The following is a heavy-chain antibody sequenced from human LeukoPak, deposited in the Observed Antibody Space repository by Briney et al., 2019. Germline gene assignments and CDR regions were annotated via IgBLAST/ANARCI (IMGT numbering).Heavy chain of an antibody. CDR2: ISGSGGNT. V-gene: IGHV3-23*01. CDR3: AKDVWGFGELGPGNWFDP. J-gene: IGHJ5*02. CDR1: GFTFRIYA. Sequence: PGGSLRLSCAASGFTFRIYAMSWVRQAPGKGLEWASAISGSGGNTYYADSVKGRFAISRDNSKNTLYLQMNSLRAEDTAVYYCAKDVWGFGELGPGNWFDPWGQGTLVTVSS. D-gene: IGHD3-10*01.